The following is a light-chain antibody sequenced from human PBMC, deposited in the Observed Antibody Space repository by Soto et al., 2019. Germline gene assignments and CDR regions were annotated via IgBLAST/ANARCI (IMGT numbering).Light chain of an antibody. J-gene: IGKJ1*01. CDR1: QSISSW. CDR3: QQYNSYIWT. CDR2: KAS. V-gene: IGKV1-5*03. Sequence: DIQMTQSPSTLSASVGDRVTITCRASQSISSWLAWYQQKPGKAPKLLIYKASSLESGVPSRFSGSGSGTEFTLTISSLQPDDFATYYCQQYNSYIWTFGQGTKGDIK.